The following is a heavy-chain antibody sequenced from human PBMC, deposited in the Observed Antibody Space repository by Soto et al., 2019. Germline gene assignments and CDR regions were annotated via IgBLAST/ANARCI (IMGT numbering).Heavy chain of an antibody. V-gene: IGHV5-10-1*01. D-gene: IGHD2-2*01. CDR3: ARHSNQLLGFDY. Sequence: SGNGSPNFSMVGVPQKPGKGLEWMGRIDPSDSYTNYSPSFQGHVTISADKSISTAYLQWSSLKASDTAMYYCARHSNQLLGFDYWGQGTLVTVSS. J-gene: IGHJ4*02. CDR2: IDPSDSYT. CDR1: GNGSPNFS.